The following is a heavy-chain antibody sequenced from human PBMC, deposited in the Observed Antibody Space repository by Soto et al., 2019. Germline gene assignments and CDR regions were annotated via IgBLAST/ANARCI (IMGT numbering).Heavy chain of an antibody. CDR3: ARAINWGRRNGVDV. CDR1: GFTFKSHE. V-gene: IGHV3-48*03. Sequence: EVQLVESGGGLVQPGGSLRLSCAASGFTFKSHEMNWVRQAAGKGLEWVSYISSSGGVTYFADSVKGRFNISRDNAKNSMHLQMNRLRVEDKAVYYCARAINWGRRNGVDVWGQGTTVTVSS. CDR2: ISSSGGVT. D-gene: IGHD3-16*01. J-gene: IGHJ6*02.